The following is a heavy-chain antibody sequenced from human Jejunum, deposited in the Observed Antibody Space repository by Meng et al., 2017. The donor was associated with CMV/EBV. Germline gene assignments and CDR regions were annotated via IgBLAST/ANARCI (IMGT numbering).Heavy chain of an antibody. CDR1: GFSPSTSGEG. Sequence: LKESCPTLVKPKQTLTLSCSFSGFSPSTSGEGVGWIRQPPGTALEWLALIYRGDDKRYSPSLNSRLTIAKDTSKTEVVLTLTNMGPIDTGTYYCAHFVGGYYPSRPDYWGQGTLVTVSS. J-gene: IGHJ4*02. CDR3: AHFVGGYYPSRPDY. D-gene: IGHD1-26*01. V-gene: IGHV2-5*02. CDR2: IYRGDDK.